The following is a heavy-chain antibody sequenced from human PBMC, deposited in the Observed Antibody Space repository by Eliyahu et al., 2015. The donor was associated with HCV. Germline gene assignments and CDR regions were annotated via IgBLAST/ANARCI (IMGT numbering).Heavy chain of an antibody. CDR1: GGSISTFY. CDR2: IYYSGGT. V-gene: IGHV4-59*01. J-gene: IGHJ5*02. Sequence: QVHLQESGPGLVKPSETLSLTCTISGGSISTFYWSWLRRPPGKGLEWMGYIYYSGGTNYNPSLKSRISISLNTPKNQFSLRLNSVTAADTAVYYCARIPTWGDPGWSSWGQGTLVTVSS. CDR3: ARIPTWGDPGWSS. D-gene: IGHD2-21*01.